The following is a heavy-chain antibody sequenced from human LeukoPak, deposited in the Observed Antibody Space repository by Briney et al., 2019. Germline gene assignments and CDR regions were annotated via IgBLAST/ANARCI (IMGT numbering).Heavy chain of an antibody. CDR1: GVTLSNYA. D-gene: IGHD1-26*01. J-gene: IGHJ2*01. CDR3: AKDRTVGASYVYFDL. Sequence: GGSLRLSCVASGVTLSNYAMSWARQAPGKGLEWVSGISSSGSGGNTYYADSVKGRFTISRDSSRNTLFLHMNTLRAEDTAIYYCAKDRTVGASYVYFDLWGRGTLVTVPS. V-gene: IGHV3-23*01. CDR2: ISSSGSGGNT.